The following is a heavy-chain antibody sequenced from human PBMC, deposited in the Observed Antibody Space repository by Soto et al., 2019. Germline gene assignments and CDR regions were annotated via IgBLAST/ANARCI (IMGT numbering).Heavy chain of an antibody. J-gene: IGHJ4*02. CDR1: GFTFSSYA. V-gene: IGHV3-23*01. CDR3: AYDFWSGYSPPFDY. D-gene: IGHD3-3*01. Sequence: GGSLRLSCAASGFTFSSYAMSWVRQAPGKGLEWVSAIGGSGGRTYYADSVKGRFTISRDNSKNTLYLQMNSLRAEDTAVYYCAYDFWSGYSPPFDYWGQGTLVTVSS. CDR2: IGGSGGRT.